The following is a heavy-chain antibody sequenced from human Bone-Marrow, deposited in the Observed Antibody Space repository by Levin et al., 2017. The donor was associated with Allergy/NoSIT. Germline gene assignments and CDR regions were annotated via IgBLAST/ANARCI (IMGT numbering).Heavy chain of an antibody. D-gene: IGHD1-26*01. Sequence: ASVKVSCRASGYSFSVYYIHWIRQAPGQDLEWVGWINPKNGDTNFAQSFQGRVTMTTDTSINTVYMELSSLRSGDTGIYFCARAMWARATWFDPWGQGTPVTVSS. V-gene: IGHV1-2*02. CDR3: ARAMWARATWFDP. CDR2: INPKNGDT. CDR1: GYSFSVYY. J-gene: IGHJ5*02.